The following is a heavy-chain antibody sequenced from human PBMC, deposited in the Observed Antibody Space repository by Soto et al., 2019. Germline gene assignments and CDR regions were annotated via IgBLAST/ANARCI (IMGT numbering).Heavy chain of an antibody. D-gene: IGHD6-13*01. J-gene: IGHJ4*02. Sequence: PGGSLRLSCEASGFTFSGFDMHWVRQPTGKGLEWVSSIGTAGDTYYAVSVKGRFTISRDNAKNSLSLQMSSLRAGDMAVYFCAKSQEIGTHFFDSWGKGTQVTVSS. CDR3: AKSQEIGTHFFDS. V-gene: IGHV3-13*01. CDR1: GFTFSGFD. CDR2: IGTAGDT.